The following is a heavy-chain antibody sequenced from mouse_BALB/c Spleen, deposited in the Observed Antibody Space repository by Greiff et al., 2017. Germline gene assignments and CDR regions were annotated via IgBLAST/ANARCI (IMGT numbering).Heavy chain of an antibody. CDR3: ARTTVVATDYAMDY. D-gene: IGHD1-1*01. CDR1: GYSITSGYY. CDR2: ISYDGSN. Sequence: EVKLQESGPGLVKPSQSLSLTCSVTGYSITSGYYWNWIRQFPGNQLEWMGYISYDGSNNYNPSLKNRISITRDTSKNQFFLKLNSVTTEDTATYYCARTTVVATDYAMDYWGQGTSVTVSS. J-gene: IGHJ4*01. V-gene: IGHV3-6*02.